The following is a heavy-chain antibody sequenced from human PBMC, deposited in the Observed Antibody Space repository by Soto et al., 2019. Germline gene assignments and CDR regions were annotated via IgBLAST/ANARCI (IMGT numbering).Heavy chain of an antibody. CDR1: GFTFSSYA. V-gene: IGHV3-30-3*01. D-gene: IGHD5-18*01. J-gene: IGHJ4*02. Sequence: GGSLRLSCAASGFTFSSYAMHWVRQAPGKGLEWVAVISYDGSNKYYADSVKGRFTISRDNSKNTLYLQMNSLRAEDTAVYYCATAYSYGPEYYFDYWGQGTLVTVSS. CDR2: ISYDGSNK. CDR3: ATAYSYGPEYYFDY.